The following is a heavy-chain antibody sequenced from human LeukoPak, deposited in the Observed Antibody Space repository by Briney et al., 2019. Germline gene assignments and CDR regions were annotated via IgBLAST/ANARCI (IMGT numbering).Heavy chain of an antibody. J-gene: IGHJ4*02. CDR2: INPNSGGT. CDR1: GYTFTGYY. V-gene: IGHV1-2*02. Sequence: GASVKVSCKASGYTFTGYYMHWVPEAPGQGLEWMGWINPNSGGTNYAQKFQGRVTMTRDTSISTAYMELSRLRSDDTAVYYCARVVGYDFWSGYSDYWGQGTLVTVSS. CDR3: ARVVGYDFWSGYSDY. D-gene: IGHD3-3*01.